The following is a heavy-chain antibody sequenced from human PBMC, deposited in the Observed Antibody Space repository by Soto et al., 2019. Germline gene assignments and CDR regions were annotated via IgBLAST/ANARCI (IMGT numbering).Heavy chain of an antibody. D-gene: IGHD3-9*01. J-gene: IGHJ4*02. Sequence: PSETLSLTCTVSGGSISSSSYYWGWIRQPPGKGLEWIGSIYYSGSTYYNPSLRSRVTISVDTSKNQFSLKLSSVTAADTAVYYCARQPAYYDILTGPDYWGQETLVTVSS. CDR1: GGSISSSSYY. CDR3: ARQPAYYDILTGPDY. CDR2: IYYSGST. V-gene: IGHV4-39*01.